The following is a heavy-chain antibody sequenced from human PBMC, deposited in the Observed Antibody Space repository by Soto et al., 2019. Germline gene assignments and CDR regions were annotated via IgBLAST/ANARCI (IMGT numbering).Heavy chain of an antibody. Sequence: GGSLRLSCAASGFTFSSYGMHWVRQAPGKGLEWVAVISYDGSNKYYADSVKGRFTISRDNSKNTLYLQMNSLRAEDTAVYYCAKGRFSYDSSGYSFFDYWGQGTLVTVSS. CDR2: ISYDGSNK. V-gene: IGHV3-30*18. CDR3: AKGRFSYDSSGYSFFDY. CDR1: GFTFSSYG. J-gene: IGHJ4*02. D-gene: IGHD3-22*01.